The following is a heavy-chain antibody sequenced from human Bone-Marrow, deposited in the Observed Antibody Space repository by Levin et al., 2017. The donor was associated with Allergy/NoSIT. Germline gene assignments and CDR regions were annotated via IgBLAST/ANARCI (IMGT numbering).Heavy chain of an antibody. V-gene: IGHV2-5*02. CDR2: IYWDDDK. CDR1: GFSLTTTGVG. Sequence: SGPTLVKPTQTLTLTCTFSGFSLTTTGVGVGWIRQPPGKALEWLALIYWDDDKRYSPSLKSRLTITKDTSNSQVVLTITNMDPVDTATYYCAHRVAAQMVYWGQGTLVTVAS. D-gene: IGHD6-6*01. J-gene: IGHJ4*02. CDR3: AHRVAAQMVY.